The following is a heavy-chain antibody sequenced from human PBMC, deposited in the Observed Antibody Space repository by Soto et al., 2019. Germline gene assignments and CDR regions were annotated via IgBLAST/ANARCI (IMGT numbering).Heavy chain of an antibody. V-gene: IGHV1-2*02. CDR3: AREIYSSGQHQSYGMDV. CDR1: GYTFTGYY. Sequence: AASVKVSCKASGYTFTGYYMHWVRQAPGQGLEWMGWINPNSGGTNYAQKFQGRVTMTRDTSISTAYMELSRLRSDDTAVYYCAREIYSSGQHQSYGMDVWGQGTTVTVSS. CDR2: INPNSGGT. D-gene: IGHD6-19*01. J-gene: IGHJ6*02.